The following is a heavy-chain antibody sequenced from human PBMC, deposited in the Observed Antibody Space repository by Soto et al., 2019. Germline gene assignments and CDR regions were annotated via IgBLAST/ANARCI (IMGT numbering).Heavy chain of an antibody. Sequence: SETLSLTCTVSGGSISGYFWSWIRQPPGKGLEWIGYIYYSGSTNYNPSLKSRVTISVDTSKNQFSLKLGSVTAADTAVYFCARGSAVRGVHYWGQGALVTVSS. V-gene: IGHV4-59*01. CDR2: IYYSGST. J-gene: IGHJ4*02. CDR1: GGSISGYF. CDR3: ARGSAVRGVHY. D-gene: IGHD3-10*01.